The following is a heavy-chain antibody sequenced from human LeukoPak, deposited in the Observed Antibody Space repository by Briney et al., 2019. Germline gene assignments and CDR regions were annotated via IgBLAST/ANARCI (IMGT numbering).Heavy chain of an antibody. J-gene: IGHJ4*02. Sequence: GGSLRLSCAASGFTFSSYSMNWVRQAPGKGLEWVSSISSSSSSIYYADSVKGRFTISRDNAKNSLYLQMNSLRAEDTAVYYCARSSSSTSCSDYWGQGTLVTVSS. CDR3: ARSSSSTSCSDY. V-gene: IGHV3-21*01. CDR1: GFTFSSYS. D-gene: IGHD2-2*01. CDR2: ISSSSSSI.